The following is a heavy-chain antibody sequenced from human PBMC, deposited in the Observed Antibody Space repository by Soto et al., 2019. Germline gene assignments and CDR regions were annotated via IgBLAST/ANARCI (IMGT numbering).Heavy chain of an antibody. CDR3: ARDVAAAGLYY. D-gene: IGHD6-13*01. J-gene: IGHJ4*02. V-gene: IGHV1-3*01. CDR2: INAGNGKT. Sequence: VQLVQSGAEVKKPGASVKVSFQASGYTFTSYAMHWARQAPGQRLEGMGGINAGNGKTKYSQKFQGRVTITRDTSASTAYMELSSLRAEDTAVYYCARDVAAAGLYYWGKGTLVTVSS. CDR1: GYTFTSYA.